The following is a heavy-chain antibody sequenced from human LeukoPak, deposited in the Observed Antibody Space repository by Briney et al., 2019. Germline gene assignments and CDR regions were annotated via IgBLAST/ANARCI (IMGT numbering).Heavy chain of an antibody. CDR2: ISSSGSTI. D-gene: IGHD5-24*01. V-gene: IGHV3-48*03. Sequence: AGGSLRLSCAASGFTFSSYEMNWVRQAPGKGLEWVSYISSSGSTIYYADSVKGRFTISRDNAKNSLYLQMNSLRAEDTAVYYCARRSGMAIDYWGQGTLVTVSS. CDR3: ARRSGMAIDY. J-gene: IGHJ4*02. CDR1: GFTFSSYE.